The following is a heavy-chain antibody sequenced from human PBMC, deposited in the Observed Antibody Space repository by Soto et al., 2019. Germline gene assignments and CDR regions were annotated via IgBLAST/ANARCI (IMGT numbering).Heavy chain of an antibody. CDR2: VNPILSMS. D-gene: IGHD3-10*01. V-gene: IGHV1-69*02. CDR3: ASNYGSGYRAFSS. J-gene: IGHJ5*02. Sequence: QVQLVQSGAEVKSAGSSVKVSCKASGDTFNFYSINWVRQAPGLGLEWVGRVNPILSMSNYAQRFQGRVTMTADKSTGTAYMELRSLRSEDTGIYYCASNYGSGYRAFSSWGQGALVTVSS. CDR1: GDTFNFYS.